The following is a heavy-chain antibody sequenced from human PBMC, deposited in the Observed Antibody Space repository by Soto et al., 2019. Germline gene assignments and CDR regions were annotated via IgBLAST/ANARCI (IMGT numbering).Heavy chain of an antibody. Sequence: HVQLVQSGGELKKPGASVKVSCNTSGYTFNTYFITWVRQAPGQGLEWMGWISPNNGNTNYAEKFQGRVTMTADTITKTAYMELRNLRVDDTAVYYCARDTGNSFYYWRQGAPFTVS. V-gene: IGHV1-18*01. J-gene: IGHJ4*02. CDR2: ISPNNGNT. CDR3: ARDTGNSFYY. CDR1: GYTFNTYF.